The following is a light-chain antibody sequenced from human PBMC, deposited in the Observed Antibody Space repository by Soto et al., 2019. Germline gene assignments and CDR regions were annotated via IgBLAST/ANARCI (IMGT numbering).Light chain of an antibody. CDR1: SSNIGRNT. Sequence: QSVVTQPPSASGTPGQRVIIACSGSSSNIGRNTVHWYQQLPGTTPKLLIYSNDQRPSGVPDRFSGSKSGSSASLAISGLQSEDEADYYCAAWDDSLNGVVFGGGTKVTVL. V-gene: IGLV1-44*01. CDR2: SND. J-gene: IGLJ2*01. CDR3: AAWDDSLNGVV.